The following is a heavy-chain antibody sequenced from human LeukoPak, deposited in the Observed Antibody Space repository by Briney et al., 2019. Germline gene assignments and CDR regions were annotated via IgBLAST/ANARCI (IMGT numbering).Heavy chain of an antibody. J-gene: IGHJ4*02. V-gene: IGHV4-4*07. CDR2: IYASGTT. Sequence: SETLSLTCAVSGASIPNNYWNWVRQPAGKGLEWVGRIYASGTTHYNPSLKSRVIVSMDASENHFSLKLTSVTAADTAVYYCAKGAPHGGTYSEYWGQGILVTVSS. D-gene: IGHD2-15*01. CDR3: AKGAPHGGTYSEY. CDR1: GASIPNNY.